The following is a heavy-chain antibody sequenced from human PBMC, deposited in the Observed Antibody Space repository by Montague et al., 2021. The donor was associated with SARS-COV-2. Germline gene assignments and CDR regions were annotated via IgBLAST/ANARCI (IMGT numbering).Heavy chain of an antibody. J-gene: IGHJ6*02. CDR2: IYSGGSST. CDR1: GFTFSSYA. CDR3: AREGQLAQRVGPIAQKIHYYYGMDV. Sequence: SLRLSCAASGFTFSSYAMSWVRQAPGKGLEWVSVIYSGGSSTYYADSVKGRFTISRDNSKNTLYLQMNSLRAEDTAMYYCAREGQLAQRVGPIAQKIHYYYGMDVWGQGTTVTVSS. D-gene: IGHD6-13*01. V-gene: IGHV3-23*03.